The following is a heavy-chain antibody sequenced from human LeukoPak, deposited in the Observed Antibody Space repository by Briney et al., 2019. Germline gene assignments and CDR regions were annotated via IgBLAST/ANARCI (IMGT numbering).Heavy chain of an antibody. CDR2: INPNTGGT. J-gene: IGHJ5*02. D-gene: IGHD1-7*01. V-gene: IGHV1-2*02. CDR1: GYTFTGHY. CDR3: ARDGYWNYHDFDP. Sequence: ASVKVSCKASGYTFTGHYMHWVRQAPGQGLEWMGWINPNTGGTNYAQKFQGRVTMTRDTSINTAYMELSRLTSDDTAVYLCARDGYWNYHDFDPWGQGTLVTVSS.